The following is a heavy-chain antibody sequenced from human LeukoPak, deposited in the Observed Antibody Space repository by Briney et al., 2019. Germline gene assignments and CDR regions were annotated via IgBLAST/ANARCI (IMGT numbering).Heavy chain of an antibody. CDR1: GYTFTGYY. CDR3: ARGEYSSSPLDY. V-gene: IGHV1-2*02. D-gene: IGHD6-6*01. CDR2: INPNSGGT. Sequence: ASVKVSCKASGYTFTGYYMHWVRQAPGQGLEWMGWINPNSGGTNYAQKFQGRVTMTRDTSISTPYMELSRLRSDDTAVYYCARGEYSSSPLDYWGQGTLVTVSS. J-gene: IGHJ4*02.